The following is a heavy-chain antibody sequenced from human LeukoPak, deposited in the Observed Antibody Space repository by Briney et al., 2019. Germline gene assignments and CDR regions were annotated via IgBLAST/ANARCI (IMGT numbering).Heavy chain of an antibody. D-gene: IGHD2-2*01. Sequence: GGSLRLSCAASGFTFSSYSMNWVRQAPGRGLEWVSSISSSSYIYYADSVKGRFTISRDNAKNSLYLQMNSLRAEDTAVYYCASYCSSTSCYWPDDAFDIWGQGKMGTVS. CDR3: ASYCSSTSCYWPDDAFDI. CDR2: ISSSSYI. J-gene: IGHJ3*02. CDR1: GFTFSSYS. V-gene: IGHV3-21*01.